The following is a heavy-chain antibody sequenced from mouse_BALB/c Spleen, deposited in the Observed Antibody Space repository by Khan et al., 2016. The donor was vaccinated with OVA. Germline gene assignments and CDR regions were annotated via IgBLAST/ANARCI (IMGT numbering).Heavy chain of an antibody. CDR1: GFSLTDHG. CDR2: IWGGGST. CDR3: AKQIWSPYYGMDY. D-gene: IGHD1-1*02. J-gene: IGHJ4*01. V-gene: IGHV2-6-5*01. Sequence: QVQLKQSGPGLVAPSQSLSITCTVSGFSLTDHGVSWIRQPPGKGLEWLGVIWGGGSTYYNSVLKSRLNISKDNSKTQVFLKMNSLQTDDTAMYYCAKQIWSPYYGMDYRGQGTSVTVSS.